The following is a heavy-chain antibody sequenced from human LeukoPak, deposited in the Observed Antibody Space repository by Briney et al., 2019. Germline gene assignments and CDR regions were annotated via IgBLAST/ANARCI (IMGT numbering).Heavy chain of an antibody. J-gene: IGHJ4*02. D-gene: IGHD6-6*01. Sequence: SETLSLTCTVSGGSISSSSYYWGWIRQPPGKGLEWIGSIYYSGSTYSNPSLKSRVTISVDTSKNQFSLKLSSVTAADTAVYYCAREKIAAVGFDYWGQGTLVTVSS. V-gene: IGHV4-39*07. CDR2: IYYSGST. CDR3: AREKIAAVGFDY. CDR1: GGSISSSSYY.